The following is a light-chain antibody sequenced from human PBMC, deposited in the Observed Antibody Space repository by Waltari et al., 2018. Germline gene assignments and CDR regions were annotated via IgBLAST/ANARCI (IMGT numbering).Light chain of an antibody. V-gene: IGKV3-11*01. CDR1: QTISSY. CDR3: QQRSNWPLT. Sequence: VLTQSPATLSLSPGDRATLSCRASQTISSYLAWYQQKPGQAPRLLIYDASNRATGIPGRFSGSGSGTDFTLTISSLEPEDFAVYYCQQRSNWPLTYGGGTKVEIK. J-gene: IGKJ4*01. CDR2: DAS.